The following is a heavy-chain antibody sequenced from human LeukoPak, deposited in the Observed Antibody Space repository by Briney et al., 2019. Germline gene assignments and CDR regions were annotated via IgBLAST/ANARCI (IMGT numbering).Heavy chain of an antibody. Sequence: GGSLRLSCAASGFTVSSNYMSWVRQAPGKGLEWVSVIYSGGNTYYAYSVKGRFTISRDNSKNPLYLQMNSLRAEDTAVYYCARASLYDILTGYYTPYYFDYWGQGTLVTVSS. D-gene: IGHD3-9*01. CDR3: ARASLYDILTGYYTPYYFDY. CDR2: IYSGGNT. V-gene: IGHV3-53*01. CDR1: GFTVSSNY. J-gene: IGHJ4*02.